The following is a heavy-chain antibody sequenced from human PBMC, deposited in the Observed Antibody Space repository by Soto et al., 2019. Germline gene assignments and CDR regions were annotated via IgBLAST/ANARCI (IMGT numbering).Heavy chain of an antibody. CDR3: AREVRDFWSGYYIDY. D-gene: IGHD3-3*01. CDR1: GFTFSSYE. J-gene: IGHJ4*02. Sequence: GGSLRLSCAASGFTFSSYEMNWVRQAPGKGLEWVSYISSSGSTIYYADSVRGRFTISRDSAKNSLYLQMNSLRAEDTAVYYCAREVRDFWSGYYIDYWGQGTLVTVSS. CDR2: ISSSGSTI. V-gene: IGHV3-48*03.